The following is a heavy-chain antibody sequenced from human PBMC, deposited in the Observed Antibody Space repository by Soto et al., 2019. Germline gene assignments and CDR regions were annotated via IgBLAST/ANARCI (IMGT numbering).Heavy chain of an antibody. Sequence: SETLSLTCTFFGGSIISYYWSWIRQPPGKGLEWIGYIYYSGSTNYNPSLKSRVTISVDTSKNQFSLKLSSVTAADTAVYYCARGGSNDAFDIWGQGTMITVSS. D-gene: IGHD6-6*01. V-gene: IGHV4-59*01. CDR2: IYYSGST. CDR3: ARGGSNDAFDI. J-gene: IGHJ3*02. CDR1: GGSIISYY.